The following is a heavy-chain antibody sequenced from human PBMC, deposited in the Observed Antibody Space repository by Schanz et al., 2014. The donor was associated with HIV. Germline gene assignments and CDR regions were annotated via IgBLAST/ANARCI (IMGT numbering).Heavy chain of an antibody. CDR2: ISYDGSNK. D-gene: IGHD1-7*01. J-gene: IGHJ6*02. CDR3: AKDRITGTTGVPYYYYGMDV. Sequence: QEQLVESGGGAVQPGGSLKISCTTSGFIFGSHGMHWVRQAPGKGLEWVAVISYDGSNKYYADSVKGRFTISRDNSKNTLYLQMNSLRAEDTAVYYCAKDRITGTTGVPYYYYGMDVWGQGTTVTVSS. V-gene: IGHV3-30*18. CDR1: GFIFGSHG.